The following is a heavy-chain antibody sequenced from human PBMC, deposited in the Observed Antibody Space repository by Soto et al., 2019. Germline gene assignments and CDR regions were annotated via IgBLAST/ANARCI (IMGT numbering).Heavy chain of an antibody. Sequence: GGSLRLSCAASGFTFNDFFMTWIRQAPGRGPEWVASTSNSGNSVYYADSVKGRFTVSRDNAQNTLTLQMTDLRVDDTAVYYCARNTFNWFDPWGQGTLVTVSS. V-gene: IGHV3-11*01. CDR3: ARNTFNWFDP. CDR2: TSNSGNSV. CDR1: GFTFNDFF. J-gene: IGHJ5*02.